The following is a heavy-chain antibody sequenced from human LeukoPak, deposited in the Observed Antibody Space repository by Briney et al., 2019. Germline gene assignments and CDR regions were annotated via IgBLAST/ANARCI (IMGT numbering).Heavy chain of an antibody. CDR2: IIPIFGTA. J-gene: IGHJ6*03. Sequence: ASVKVSCKASGGTFSSYAISWVRQAPGQGLEWMGGIIPIFGTANYAQKFQGRVTITADKSTSTAYMELSSLRSEDTAVYYCARHTYYDILTAMDVWGKGTTVTVSS. CDR1: GGTFSSYA. CDR3: ARHTYYDILTAMDV. D-gene: IGHD3-9*01. V-gene: IGHV1-69*06.